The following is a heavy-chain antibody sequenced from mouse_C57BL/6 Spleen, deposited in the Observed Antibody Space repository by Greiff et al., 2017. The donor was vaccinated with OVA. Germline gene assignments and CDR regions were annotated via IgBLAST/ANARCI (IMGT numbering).Heavy chain of an antibody. CDR3: ARSEASTMVTTGYVDV. CDR1: GYTFTDYY. J-gene: IGHJ1*03. Sequence: EVQLQQSGPELVKPGASVKISCKASGYTFTDYYMNWVKQSHGKSLEWIGDINPNNGGTSYNQKFKGKATLTVDKSSSTAYMELRSLTSEDSAVYYCARSEASTMVTTGYVDVWGTGTTVTVSS. D-gene: IGHD2-2*01. CDR2: INPNNGGT. V-gene: IGHV1-26*01.